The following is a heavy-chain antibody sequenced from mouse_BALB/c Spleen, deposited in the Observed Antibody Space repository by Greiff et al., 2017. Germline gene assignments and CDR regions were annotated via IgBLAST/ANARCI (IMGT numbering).Heavy chain of an antibody. Sequence: EVKLMESGPGLVKPSQSLSLTCTVTGYSITSDYAWNWIRQFPGNKLEWMGYISYSGSTSYNPSLKSRISITRDTSKNQFFLQLNSVTTEDTATYYCARWVYRYDAMDYWGQGTSVTVSS. D-gene: IGHD2-14*01. J-gene: IGHJ4*01. V-gene: IGHV3-2*02. CDR1: GYSITSDYA. CDR2: ISYSGST. CDR3: ARWVYRYDAMDY.